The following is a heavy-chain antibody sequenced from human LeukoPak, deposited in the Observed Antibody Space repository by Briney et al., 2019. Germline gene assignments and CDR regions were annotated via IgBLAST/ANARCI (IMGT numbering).Heavy chain of an antibody. CDR3: ARSMVRGVIGGAFDI. J-gene: IGHJ3*02. CDR1: GFTFRSYA. CDR2: ISGSSPNT. Sequence: PGGSLRLSCAASGFTFRSYAMSWVRQAPGKGLEWVSDISGSSPNTYYADSVKGRFTISRDNSKSTVDLQMNSLRAEDTAVYYCARSMVRGVIGGAFDIWGQGTMVTVSS. V-gene: IGHV3-23*01. D-gene: IGHD3-10*01.